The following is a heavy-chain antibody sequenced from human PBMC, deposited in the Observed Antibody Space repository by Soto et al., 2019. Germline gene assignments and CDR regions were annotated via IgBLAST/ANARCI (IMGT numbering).Heavy chain of an antibody. Sequence: QVQLVQSGAEVKKPGSSVKVSCKASGGTFSSYTISWVRQAPGQGLEWMGRIIPILGIANYAQKFQGRVKITADKSTSTAYMELSSLRSEDTAVYYCAHGRWEESRDGYRCWFDPWGQGTLVTVSS. J-gene: IGHJ5*02. CDR1: GGTFSSYT. CDR2: IIPILGIA. D-gene: IGHD5-12*01. CDR3: AHGRWEESRDGYRCWFDP. V-gene: IGHV1-69*02.